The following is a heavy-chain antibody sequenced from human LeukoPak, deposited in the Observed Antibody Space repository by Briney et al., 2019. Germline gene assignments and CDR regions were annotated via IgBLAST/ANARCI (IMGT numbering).Heavy chain of an antibody. V-gene: IGHV3-74*01. CDR3: ARPIVVVPDNWFDP. D-gene: IGHD2-2*01. J-gene: IGHJ5*02. CDR2: INSDGSST. Sequence: PGGSLRLSCAASGFTFSSYWMHWVRQAPGKGLVWVSRINSDGSSTSYADSVKGRFTISRDNAKNTLYLQMNSLRAEDTAVYYCARPIVVVPDNWFDPWGPGNPGHRLL. CDR1: GFTFSSYW.